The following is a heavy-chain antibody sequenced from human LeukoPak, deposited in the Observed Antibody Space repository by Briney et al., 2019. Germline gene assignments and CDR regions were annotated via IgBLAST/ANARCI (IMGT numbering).Heavy chain of an antibody. CDR1: GFTFSSYA. CDR3: AKLLAVTNSYYFNY. J-gene: IGHJ4*02. V-gene: IGHV3-23*01. Sequence: PGGSLRLSCAASGFTFSSYAMSWVRQAPGKGLEWVSTISGSGSGGSTYYADSVKGRFTISIDNSKDTLYLQTNSLRAEDTAVYYCAKLLAVTNSYYFNYWGQGTLVTVSS. CDR2: ISGSGSGGST. D-gene: IGHD6-19*01.